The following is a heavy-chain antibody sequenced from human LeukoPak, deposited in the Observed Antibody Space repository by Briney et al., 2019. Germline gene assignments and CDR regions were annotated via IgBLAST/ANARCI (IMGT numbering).Heavy chain of an antibody. CDR2: IYSGGGT. D-gene: IGHD4-23*01. CDR3: ARDGVRAGGNRGVVFDY. Sequence: GGSLRLSCAASGFTVGSNYMSWVRQAPGKGQEWVSVIYSGGGTYYADSVKGRFTISRDNSKNTLYLQMNSLRAEDTAVYYCARDGVRAGGNRGVVFDYWGQGTLVTVSS. J-gene: IGHJ4*02. CDR1: GFTVGSNY. V-gene: IGHV3-53*01.